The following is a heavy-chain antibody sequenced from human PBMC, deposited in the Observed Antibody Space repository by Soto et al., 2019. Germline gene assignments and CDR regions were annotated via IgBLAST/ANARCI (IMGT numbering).Heavy chain of an antibody. D-gene: IGHD2-15*01. CDR2: IWYDGSNK. CDR1: GFTFNTYG. J-gene: IGHJ6*02. CDR3: ARADCTGAYCYSWPFNYGVDV. V-gene: IGHV3-33*01. Sequence: QVQLVESGGGVAQPGGSLRLSCTTSGFTFNTYGMHWVRQAPGKGLEWVAIIWYDGSNKYYADSVKGRFTISRDNSMNTLYLQMNSLRAEDTALYYCARADCTGAYCYSWPFNYGVDVWGQGTTVTVSS.